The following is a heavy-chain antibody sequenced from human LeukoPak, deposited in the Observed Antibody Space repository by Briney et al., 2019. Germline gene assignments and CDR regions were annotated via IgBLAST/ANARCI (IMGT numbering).Heavy chain of an antibody. D-gene: IGHD4-17*01. CDR2: IYSGGST. J-gene: IGHJ4*02. V-gene: IGHV3-66*01. CDR1: GFTVGSNY. Sequence: TGGSLRLSCAASGFTVGSNYMSWVRQAPGKGLEWVSVIYSGGSTYYADSVKGRFTISRDNSKNTLYLQMNSLRAEDTAVYCCARYPSYGLYFDYWGQGTLVTVSS. CDR3: ARYPSYGLYFDY.